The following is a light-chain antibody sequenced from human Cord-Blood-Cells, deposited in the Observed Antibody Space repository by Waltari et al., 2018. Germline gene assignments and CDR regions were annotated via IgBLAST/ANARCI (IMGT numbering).Light chain of an antibody. Sequence: DIQMTQSPSTLSASVGDRVTITCRASQSISSWLAWYQQKPGKAPKLLIYKASSLESGVPSRFSGSGSGTEFTLTIRSLQPDDFATYYCQQYNRYTFGQGTKLEIK. CDR2: KAS. CDR3: QQYNRYT. V-gene: IGKV1-5*03. CDR1: QSISSW. J-gene: IGKJ2*01.